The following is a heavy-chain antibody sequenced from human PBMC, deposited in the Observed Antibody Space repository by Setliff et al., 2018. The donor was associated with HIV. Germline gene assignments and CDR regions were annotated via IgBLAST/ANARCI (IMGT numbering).Heavy chain of an antibody. Sequence: LTCTVSGGLISSSGSYWGWIRQPPGKGLEWIGNIYSTGRTYYKLSLESRVTISIDTSKNQLSLNVNSVTAADTATYYCATPGYDDDVFGYFRFWGRGTLVTVSS. CDR2: IYSTGRT. CDR3: ATPGYDDDVFGYFRF. CDR1: GGLISSSGSY. J-gene: IGHJ1*01. V-gene: IGHV4-39*01. D-gene: IGHD5-12*01.